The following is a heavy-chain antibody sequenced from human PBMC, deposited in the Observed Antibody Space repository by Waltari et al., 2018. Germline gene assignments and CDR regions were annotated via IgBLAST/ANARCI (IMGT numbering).Heavy chain of an antibody. Sequence: QVQLVESGGGLAKPGGSLHLPVEVSGLSFSHLFMSWIRQAPGKGLEWLSYISESGETTYHADSVKGRFSISRDNAKNSLFLQMDSLTAEDTALYYCAEVAGSSITYWGRGTLVTVSS. CDR2: ISESGETT. CDR3: AEVAGSSITY. CDR1: GLSFSHLF. D-gene: IGHD6-6*01. J-gene: IGHJ4*02. V-gene: IGHV3-11*01.